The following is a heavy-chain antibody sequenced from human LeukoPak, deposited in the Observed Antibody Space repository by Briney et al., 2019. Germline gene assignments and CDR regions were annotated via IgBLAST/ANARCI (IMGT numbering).Heavy chain of an antibody. D-gene: IGHD6-13*01. J-gene: IGHJ1*01. Sequence: GRSLRLSCAASGFTFSSYGMHWVRQAPGKGLEWVAVIWYGGSNKYYADSVKGRFTISRDNSKNTLYLQMNSLRAEDTAVYYCAKDRGSAAAGPAHWFQHWGQGTLVTVSS. V-gene: IGHV3-30*18. CDR3: AKDRGSAAAGPAHWFQH. CDR1: GFTFSSYG. CDR2: IWYGGSNK.